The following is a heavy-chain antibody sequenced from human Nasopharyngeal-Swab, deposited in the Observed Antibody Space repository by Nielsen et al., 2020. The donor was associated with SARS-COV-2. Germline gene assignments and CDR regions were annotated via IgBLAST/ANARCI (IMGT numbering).Heavy chain of an antibody. Sequence: SETLSLTCTVSGGSISSGGYYWSWIRQPPGKGLEWIGEINHSGSTNYNPSLKSRVTISVDTSKNQFSLKLSSVTAADTAVYYCARGLSYDSSGYRYFDYWGQGTLVTVSS. CDR3: ARGLSYDSSGYRYFDY. CDR1: GGSISSGGYY. J-gene: IGHJ4*02. CDR2: INHSGST. V-gene: IGHV4-39*07. D-gene: IGHD3-22*01.